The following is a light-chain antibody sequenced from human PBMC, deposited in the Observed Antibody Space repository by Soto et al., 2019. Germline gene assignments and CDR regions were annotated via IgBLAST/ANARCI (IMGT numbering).Light chain of an antibody. CDR2: NNS. Sequence: QSVLTQPPSASGTPGQRVTISCSGSFSNIGSNFVFWYQQLPGTSPKLLIQNNSQRPSGVPDRFSGSKSGSSASLAISGLQSEDEADYYCAAWDDTLNAWVFGGGTKLTVL. CDR3: AAWDDTLNAWV. J-gene: IGLJ3*02. CDR1: FSNIGSNF. V-gene: IGLV1-44*01.